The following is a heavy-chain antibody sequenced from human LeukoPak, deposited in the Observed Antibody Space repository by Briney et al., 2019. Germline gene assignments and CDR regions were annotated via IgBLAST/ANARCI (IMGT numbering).Heavy chain of an antibody. V-gene: IGHV4-39*07. Sequence: SETLSLTCTVSGGSISSSSYYWSWIRQPPGKGLEWIGEINHSGSTNYNPSLKSRVTISVDTSKNQFSLKLSSVTAADTAVYYCARGEAPEIASSWHFDYWGQGTLVTVSS. CDR3: ARGEAPEIASSWHFDY. CDR1: GGSISSSSYY. J-gene: IGHJ4*02. D-gene: IGHD6-13*01. CDR2: INHSGST.